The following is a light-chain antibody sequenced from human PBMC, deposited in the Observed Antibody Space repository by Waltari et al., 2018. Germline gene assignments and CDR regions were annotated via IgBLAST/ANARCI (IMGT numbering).Light chain of an antibody. V-gene: IGLV2-8*01. CDR3: SSYVGSNNLV. CDR2: EVN. CDR1: SSDVGGYNY. J-gene: IGLJ2*01. Sequence: QSALTQPPSASGSPGQSVTISCTGTSSDVGGYNYVSWYQQHPGKAPNLMIYEVNKPPSGVPDLFSGSKSGNTASLTVSGLQAEDEADYYSSSYVGSNNLVFGGGTKLTVL.